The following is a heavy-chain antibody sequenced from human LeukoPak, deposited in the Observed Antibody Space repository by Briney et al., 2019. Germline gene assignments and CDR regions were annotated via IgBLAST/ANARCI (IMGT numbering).Heavy chain of an antibody. CDR2: INPNSGGT. J-gene: IGHJ3*02. CDR1: GYTFTGYY. CDR3: ARRVRSSWDAFDI. D-gene: IGHD6-13*01. V-gene: IGHV1-2*02. Sequence: ASVKVSCKASGYTFTGYYMHWVLQAPGQGLEWMGWINPNSGGTNYAQKFQGRVTMTRDTSIRTAYMELSRLRSEDTAVYYCARRVRSSWDAFDIWGQGTMVTVSS.